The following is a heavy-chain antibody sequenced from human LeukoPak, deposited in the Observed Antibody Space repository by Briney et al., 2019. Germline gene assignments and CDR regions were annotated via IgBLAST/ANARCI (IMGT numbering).Heavy chain of an antibody. Sequence: SETLSLTCTVSGGSISSGDYYWSWIRQPPGKGLEWIGYIYYSGSTYYNPSLKSRVTISVDTSKNQFSLKLSSVTAADTAVDYCAREGHSSGYIENPYFDYWGQGTLVTVSS. J-gene: IGHJ4*02. D-gene: IGHD3-22*01. CDR3: AREGHSSGYIENPYFDY. CDR1: GGSISSGDYY. V-gene: IGHV4-30-4*01. CDR2: IYYSGST.